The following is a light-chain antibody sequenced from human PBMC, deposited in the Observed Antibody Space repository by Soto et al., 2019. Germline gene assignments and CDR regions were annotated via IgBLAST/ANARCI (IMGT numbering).Light chain of an antibody. CDR3: QQSYSTPWT. CDR1: QGIRTY. CDR2: AAS. J-gene: IGKJ1*01. V-gene: IGKV1-39*01. Sequence: DIQMTQSPSSLSASVGDRVTITCLASQGIRTYLNWYQQQPGKAPKLLIYAASTLQGGVPSRFSGSGSGTIFTLTISSLQPEDFATYYCQQSYSTPWTFGQGTKVDIK.